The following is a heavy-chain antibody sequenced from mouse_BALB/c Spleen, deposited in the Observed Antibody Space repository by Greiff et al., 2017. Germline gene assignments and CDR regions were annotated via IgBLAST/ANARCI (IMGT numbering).Heavy chain of an antibody. CDR3: AREGDYGNPFAY. Sequence: EVQRVESGPGLVKPSQSLSLTCTVTGYSITSDYAWNWIRQFPGNKLEWMGYISYSGSTSYNPSLKSRISITRDTSKNQFFLQLNSVTTEDTATYYCAREGDYGNPFAYWGQGTLVTVSA. CDR2: ISYSGST. D-gene: IGHD2-1*01. V-gene: IGHV3-2*02. CDR1: GYSITSDYA. J-gene: IGHJ3*01.